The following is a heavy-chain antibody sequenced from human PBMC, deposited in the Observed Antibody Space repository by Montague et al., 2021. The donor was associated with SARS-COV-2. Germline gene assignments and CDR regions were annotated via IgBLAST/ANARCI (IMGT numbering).Heavy chain of an antibody. CDR3: AREGRGYCSSTSCQSAFDI. J-gene: IGHJ3*02. CDR1: GGSISSYY. D-gene: IGHD2-2*01. V-gene: IGHV4-59*01. CDR2: MYYSGST. Sequence: SETLSLTCTVSGGSISSYYWSWIRQPPGKGLEWIGYMYYSGSTNHNTSLKSRVTISVDTSKNQFSLKLSSMTAADTAVYYCAREGRGYCSSTSCQSAFDIWGQGTMVTVSS.